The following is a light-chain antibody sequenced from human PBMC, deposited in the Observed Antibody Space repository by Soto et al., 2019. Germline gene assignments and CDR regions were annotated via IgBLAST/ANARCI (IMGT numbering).Light chain of an antibody. CDR3: QQRYTWPWT. CDR1: QSIRNF. CDR2: DAY. Sequence: EIVLTQSPGPLSLSPGERATLSCRASQSIRNFLAWYQQKPGQAPRLLIYDAYNRATGIPPRFSGSGSVTDFTLAISGLEREDFAVYYCQQRYTWPWTFGQGPKVEI. V-gene: IGKV3-11*01. J-gene: IGKJ1*01.